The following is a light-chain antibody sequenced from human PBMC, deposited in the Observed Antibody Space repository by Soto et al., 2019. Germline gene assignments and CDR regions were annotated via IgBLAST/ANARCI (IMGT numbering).Light chain of an antibody. J-gene: IGKJ1*01. Sequence: EIRVSQSPSSLSASIGDRVTITCRASQSISSYLNWYQQKPGKAPKLLIYAASSLQSGVPSRFSGSVSGTDFTLTISSLQPEDFATYYCQQSYSTPRTFAQGTKVAIK. CDR1: QSISSY. V-gene: IGKV1-39*01. CDR2: AAS. CDR3: QQSYSTPRT.